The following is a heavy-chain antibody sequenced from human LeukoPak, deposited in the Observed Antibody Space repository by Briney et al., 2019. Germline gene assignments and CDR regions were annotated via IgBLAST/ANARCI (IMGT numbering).Heavy chain of an antibody. D-gene: IGHD4-23*01. Sequence: SQTLLLTCAISGDTVSSYDAAWNWIRQSPSRGLKWLGRTYYRSKWYYDYAVSVKSRVTINPDTSKNQFSLQLNSVTPDDTAVFYCAREPSGHSGSFDSWGQGTLVTVSS. CDR3: AREPSGHSGSFDS. CDR2: TYYRSKWYY. J-gene: IGHJ4*02. CDR1: GDTVSSYDAA. V-gene: IGHV6-1*01.